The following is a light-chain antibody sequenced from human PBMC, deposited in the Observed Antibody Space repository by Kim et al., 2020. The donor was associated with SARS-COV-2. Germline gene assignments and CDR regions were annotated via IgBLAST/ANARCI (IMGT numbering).Light chain of an antibody. Sequence: SRSTVAAKSGQWYQQRPGSAPAPLIHANNHRPSGVPDRFSGSMAGASASPSLTVLRVEDEAEDDGHSYANGLTSLVFGGGTQLTVL. CDR1: SRSTVAAKS. J-gene: IGLJ3*02. CDR2: ANN. CDR3: HSYANGLTSLV. V-gene: IGLV1-40*03.